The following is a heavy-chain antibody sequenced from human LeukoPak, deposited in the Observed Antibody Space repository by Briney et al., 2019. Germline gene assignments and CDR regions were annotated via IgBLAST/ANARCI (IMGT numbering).Heavy chain of an antibody. V-gene: IGHV3-66*01. Sequence: GGSLRLSCAASGFTVSSNYMSWVRQAPGKGLEWVSVIYSGGSTYYADSVKGRFTISRDNSKNTLYLQMNSLRAEDTAVYYCARGLRYFDWLLGYYFDYWGQGTLVTVSS. CDR2: IYSGGST. CDR1: GFTVSSNY. D-gene: IGHD3-9*01. CDR3: ARGLRYFDWLLGYYFDY. J-gene: IGHJ4*02.